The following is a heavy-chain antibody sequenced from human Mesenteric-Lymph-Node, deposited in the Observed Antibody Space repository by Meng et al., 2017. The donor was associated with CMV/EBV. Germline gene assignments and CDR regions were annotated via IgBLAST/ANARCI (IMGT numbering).Heavy chain of an antibody. V-gene: IGHV3-30*03. J-gene: IGHJ1*01. CDR2: ISYDGSNK. CDR1: GFTFSSYW. CDR3: ARVGTETGSGSYSQYFQH. D-gene: IGHD3-10*01. Sequence: GESLKISCATSGFTFSSYWMHWVRQAPGKGLVWVAVISYDGSNKYYADSVKGRFTISRDNSKNTLYLQMNSLRAEDTAVYYCARVGTETGSGSYSQYFQHWGQGTLVTVSS.